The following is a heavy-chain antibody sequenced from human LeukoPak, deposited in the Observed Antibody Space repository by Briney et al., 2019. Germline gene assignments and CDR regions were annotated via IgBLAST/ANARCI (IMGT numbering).Heavy chain of an antibody. V-gene: IGHV6-1*01. D-gene: IGHD4-17*01. J-gene: IGHJ4*02. CDR1: GDSVSSDSVI. CDR3: TKDLHGDYGISY. CDR2: TYYGSKWYN. Sequence: SQTLSLTCGISGDSVSSDSVIWNWIRQSPSRGLEWLGRTYYGSKWYNDYAGSVKSRITINPDTSKNQVSLQLNSVTPEDTAVYYCTKDLHGDYGISYWGQGTLVIVSS.